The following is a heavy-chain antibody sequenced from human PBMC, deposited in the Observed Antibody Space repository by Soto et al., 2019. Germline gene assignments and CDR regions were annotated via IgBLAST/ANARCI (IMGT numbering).Heavy chain of an antibody. CDR3: ARDPVDCSGGSCYSGGNFDY. CDR1: GFTFSSYG. Sequence: QVQLVESGGGVVQPGRSLRLSCAASGFTFSSYGMHWVRQAPGKGLEWVAVIWYDGSNKYYADSVKGRFTISRDNSKNTRYLQMNSLRAEDTAVYYCARDPVDCSGGSCYSGGNFDYWGQGTLVTVSS. CDR2: IWYDGSNK. D-gene: IGHD2-15*01. J-gene: IGHJ4*02. V-gene: IGHV3-33*01.